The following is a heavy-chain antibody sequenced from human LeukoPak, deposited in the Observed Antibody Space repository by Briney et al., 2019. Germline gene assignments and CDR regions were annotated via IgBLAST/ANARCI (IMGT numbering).Heavy chain of an antibody. Sequence: SETLSLTCTVSGGSISSSSYYWGWIRQPPGKGLEWIGSIYYSGSTYYNPSLKSRVTISVDTSKNQFSLKLSSVTAADTAVYYCARYTPGRSYSSSPALDIWGQGTMVTVSS. D-gene: IGHD6-6*01. CDR2: IYYSGST. CDR1: GGSISSSSYY. V-gene: IGHV4-39*01. J-gene: IGHJ3*02. CDR3: ARYTPGRSYSSSPALDI.